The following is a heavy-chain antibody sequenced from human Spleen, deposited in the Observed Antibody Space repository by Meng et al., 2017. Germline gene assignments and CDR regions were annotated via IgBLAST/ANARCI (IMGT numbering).Heavy chain of an antibody. Sequence: ETLSLTCAASGFTFSNYAMSWVRQAPGKRLEWVSAISGGGSSTYYADSVKGRFTISRDNSRHTLYLQMNSLRAEDTAVYYCARDQNYPYGMDVWGQGTTVTVSS. CDR2: ISGGGSST. D-gene: IGHD5-24*01. CDR3: ARDQNYPYGMDV. J-gene: IGHJ6*02. CDR1: GFTFSNYA. V-gene: IGHV3-23*01.